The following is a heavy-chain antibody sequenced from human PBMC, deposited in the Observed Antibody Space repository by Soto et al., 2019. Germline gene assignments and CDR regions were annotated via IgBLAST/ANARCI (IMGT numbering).Heavy chain of an antibody. V-gene: IGHV2-5*01. CDR3: AHEMPATRNWFDS. CDR2: IYWNDDK. J-gene: IGHJ5*01. D-gene: IGHD2-2*01. CDR1: GFSLRTSGVA. Sequence: QITLKESGPTLVRPTETLTLTCAFSGFSLRTSGVAVGWICQPPGEALEWLALIYWNDDKRYSPSLKSRLTITKDTSKNQVVLIMTNVDPADTATYFCAHEMPATRNWFDSWGQGTLVTVSS.